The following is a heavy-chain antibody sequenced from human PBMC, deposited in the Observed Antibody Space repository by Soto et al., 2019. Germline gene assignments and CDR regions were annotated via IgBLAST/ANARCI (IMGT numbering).Heavy chain of an antibody. CDR3: AREAAARRGVDY. Sequence: PSETLSLTCAVSGYSISSGYYCGLIRQPPGKGLEWIGSIYHSGSTYYNPSLKSRVTISVDTSKNQFSLKLSSVTAADTAVYYCAREAAARRGVDYWGQGTLVTVSS. J-gene: IGHJ4*02. V-gene: IGHV4-38-2*02. CDR2: IYHSGST. CDR1: GYSISSGYY. D-gene: IGHD6-6*01.